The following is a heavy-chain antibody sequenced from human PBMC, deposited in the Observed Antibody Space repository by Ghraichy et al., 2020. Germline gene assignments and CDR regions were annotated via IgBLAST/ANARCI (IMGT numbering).Heavy chain of an antibody. CDR1: GDSIISSSYY. CDR2: IYYSGTT. J-gene: IGHJ6*02. D-gene: IGHD2-15*01. CDR3: ARRAGGYQYFYGLDV. Sequence: SQTLSLTCSVSGDSIISSSYYWDWIRQSPGKGLEWIGSIYYSGTTYYSPPLKTRVTVSIDTSKNQFSLRLKSVTATDTAVYYCARRAGGYQYFYGLDVWGQGTSVIVSS. V-gene: IGHV4-39*01.